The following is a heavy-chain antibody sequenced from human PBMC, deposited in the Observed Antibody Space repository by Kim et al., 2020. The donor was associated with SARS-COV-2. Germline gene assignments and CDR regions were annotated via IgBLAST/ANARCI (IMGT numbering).Heavy chain of an antibody. Sequence: ASVKVSCKASGYTFTSYGISWVRQAPGQGLEWMGWISAYNGNTNYAQKLQGRVTMTTDTSTSTAYMELRSLRSDDTAVYYCARVERVPYCGGDCPDLWVYWGQGTLVTVSS. D-gene: IGHD2-21*02. CDR1: GYTFTSYG. CDR2: ISAYNGNT. CDR3: ARVERVPYCGGDCPDLWVY. J-gene: IGHJ4*02. V-gene: IGHV1-18*01.